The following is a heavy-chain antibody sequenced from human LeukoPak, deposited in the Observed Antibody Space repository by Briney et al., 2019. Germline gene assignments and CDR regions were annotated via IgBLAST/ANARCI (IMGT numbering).Heavy chain of an antibody. CDR2: ISAYNGNT. CDR1: GYTFTSYG. CDR3: AREVTSFVVVTAADSDAFDI. V-gene: IGHV1-18*01. J-gene: IGHJ3*02. D-gene: IGHD2-21*02. Sequence: GASVKVSCKASGYTFTSYGISWVRQAPGQGLEWMGWISAYNGNTNYAQKLQGRVTMTTDTSTSTAYMELRSLRSDDTAVYYCAREVTSFVVVTAADSDAFDIWGQGTMVTVSS.